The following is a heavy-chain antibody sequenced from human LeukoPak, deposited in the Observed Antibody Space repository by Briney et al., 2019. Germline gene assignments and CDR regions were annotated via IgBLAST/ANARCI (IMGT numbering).Heavy chain of an antibody. V-gene: IGHV3-7*03. CDR1: GFTFSNYW. D-gene: IGHD7-27*01. J-gene: IGHJ4*02. CDR2: IKQDGSEI. CDR3: VRDKLTGASRLDY. Sequence: PGGSLRLSCAASGFTFSNYWVSWVRQAPGKELEWVANIKQDGSEIYYVDSVKGRFTISRDNAKNSLYLQMNSLRAEDTAVYYCVRDKLTGASRLDYWGQGTLLTVSS.